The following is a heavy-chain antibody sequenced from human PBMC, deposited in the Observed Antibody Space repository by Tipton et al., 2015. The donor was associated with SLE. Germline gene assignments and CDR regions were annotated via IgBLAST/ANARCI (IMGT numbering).Heavy chain of an antibody. CDR1: GGSISSSSYY. V-gene: IGHV4-39*07. J-gene: IGHJ4*02. CDR3: ARAGRAWNLFDY. D-gene: IGHD1-1*01. CDR2: IYYSGST. Sequence: TLSLTCTVSGGSISSSSYYWGWIRQPPGKGLEWIGSIYYSGSTYCNPSLKSRVTISVDTSKNQFSLKLSSVTAADTAVYYCARAGRAWNLFDYWGQGTLVTVSS.